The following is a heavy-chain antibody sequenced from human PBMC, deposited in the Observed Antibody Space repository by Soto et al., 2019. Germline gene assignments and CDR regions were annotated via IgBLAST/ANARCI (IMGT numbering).Heavy chain of an antibody. D-gene: IGHD1-26*01. V-gene: IGHV3-11*01. CDR2: ISSSGSTI. Sequence: QVQLVESGGGLVKPGGSLRLSCAASGFTFSDYYMSWIRQAPGKGLEWGSYISSSGSTIYYADSVKGRFTISRDNAKKSLDLQMNSLRAEETAVYYCARPSSVEDPGPFDYWGQGTLVTVSS. CDR3: ARPSSVEDPGPFDY. J-gene: IGHJ4*02. CDR1: GFTFSDYY.